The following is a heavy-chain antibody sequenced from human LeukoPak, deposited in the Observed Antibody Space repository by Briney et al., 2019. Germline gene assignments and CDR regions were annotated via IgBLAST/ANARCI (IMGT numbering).Heavy chain of an antibody. CDR1: GYTFTGYY. CDR2: INPNSGGT. D-gene: IGHD3-10*01. J-gene: IGHJ4*02. V-gene: IGHV1-2*02. CDR3: ARDLYYGSGRGSGY. Sequence: ASVKASCKASGYTFTGYYMHWVRQAPGQGLEWMGWINPNSGGTNYAQKFQGRVTMTRDTSISTAYMELSRLRSDDTAVYYCARDLYYGSGRGSGYWGQGTLVTVSS.